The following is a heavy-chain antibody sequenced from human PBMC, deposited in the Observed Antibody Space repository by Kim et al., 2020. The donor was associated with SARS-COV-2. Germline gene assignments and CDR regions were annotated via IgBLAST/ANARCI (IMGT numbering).Heavy chain of an antibody. J-gene: IGHJ4*02. Sequence: NYNPSLKSRVTISVDTSKNQFSLKLSSVTAADTAVYYCARGLVVPAATDGWGQGTLVTVSS. D-gene: IGHD2-2*01. CDR3: ARGLVVPAATDG. V-gene: IGHV4-34*01.